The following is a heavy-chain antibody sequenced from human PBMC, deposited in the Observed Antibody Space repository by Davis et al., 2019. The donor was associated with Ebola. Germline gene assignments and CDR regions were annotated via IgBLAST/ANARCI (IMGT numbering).Heavy chain of an antibody. CDR2: FDPEDAEA. J-gene: IGHJ3*02. V-gene: IGHV1-24*01. CDR1: GYTLSELS. CDR3: AAGGLGGGFDI. Sequence: ASVKVSCKVSGYTLSELSIHWVRQAPGKGLEWMGYFDPEDAEALYAQNFQDRVTMTEDNSTDTAYMELGRLRSEDTAVYYCAAGGLGGGFDIWGHWTMVNVS. D-gene: IGHD2-15*01.